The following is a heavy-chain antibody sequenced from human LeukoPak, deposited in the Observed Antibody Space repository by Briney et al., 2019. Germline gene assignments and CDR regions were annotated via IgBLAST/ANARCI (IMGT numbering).Heavy chain of an antibody. CDR1: GYTFTGHD. D-gene: IGHD1-26*01. J-gene: IGHJ4*02. CDR3: TRGSLSGSSRDY. Sequence: ASVRVSCKASGYTFTGHDINWVRQATGQGLEWMGWMNPYTGDTGYAQKFQGRVTMTRNTSIDTAYMELSGLRSEDTAVYYCTRGSLSGSSRDYWGQGTLVTVSS. V-gene: IGHV1-8*01. CDR2: MNPYTGDT.